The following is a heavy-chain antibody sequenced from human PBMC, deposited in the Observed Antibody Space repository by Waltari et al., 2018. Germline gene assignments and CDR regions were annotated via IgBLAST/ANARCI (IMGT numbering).Heavy chain of an antibody. V-gene: IGHV4-59*08. CDR2: MYDSGST. D-gene: IGHD6-13*01. CDR3: ASTRIAGAVGAFDI. J-gene: IGHJ3*02. CDR1: GGSISSYY. Sequence: QVQLQESGPGLVKPSETLSLTCTVSGGSISSYYWSWIRQPPGKGLEWIGYMYDSGSTNYSPTLNSRVTLSVDTSKNQFSRKLSTVTVADTAVYYCASTRIAGAVGAFDIWGQGTMVTVSS.